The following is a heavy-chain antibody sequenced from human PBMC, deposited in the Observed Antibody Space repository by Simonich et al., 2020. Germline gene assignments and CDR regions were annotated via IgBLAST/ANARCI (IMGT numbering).Heavy chain of an antibody. CDR2: VSSSGSTI. D-gene: IGHD6-6*01. CDR1: GLTFSSYE. Sequence: EVQLVESGGGLVQPGGSLRLSCAASGLTFSSYEMNWVRQAQGKGLEWVSYVSSSGSTIYYADSVKGRFTISRDNAKNSLYLQMNSLRAEDTAVYYCARDFRLQLVEIGTYYYYGMDVWGQGTTVTVSS. J-gene: IGHJ6*02. V-gene: IGHV3-48*03. CDR3: ARDFRLQLVEIGTYYYYGMDV.